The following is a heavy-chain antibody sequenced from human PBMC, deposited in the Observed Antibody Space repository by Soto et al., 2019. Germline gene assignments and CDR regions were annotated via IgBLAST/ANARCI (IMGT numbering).Heavy chain of an antibody. Sequence: QVQLVESGGGVVQPGRSLRLSCAASGFTFSSYAMHWVRQAPGKGLEWVAVIAYDGSNKDYADSVKGRFTIARDNSKNPLYLQMNSLSAEDTAVYYCARPSSSGHPGGGQGTLVTVSS. J-gene: IGHJ4*02. CDR2: IAYDGSNK. V-gene: IGHV3-30-3*01. CDR3: ARPSSSGHPG. CDR1: GFTFSSYA. D-gene: IGHD6-19*01.